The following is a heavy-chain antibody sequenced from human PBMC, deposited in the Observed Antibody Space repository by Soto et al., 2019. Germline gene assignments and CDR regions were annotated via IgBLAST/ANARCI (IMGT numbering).Heavy chain of an antibody. CDR3: VRWSQGNYGTIFFDY. CDR1: GFSLSSSAVGVG. CDR2: IYWDDDK. J-gene: IGHJ4*02. V-gene: IGHV2-5*02. Sequence: SGPTLVNPTQTLTLTCTFSGFSLSSSAVGVGVGWIRQPPGKALEWLALIYWDDDKRYSPSLKSRLTITKDTSQNQVVLTMTSMDAVDTATYYCVRWSQGNYGTIFFDYWGLGTLVTVSS. D-gene: IGHD3-9*01.